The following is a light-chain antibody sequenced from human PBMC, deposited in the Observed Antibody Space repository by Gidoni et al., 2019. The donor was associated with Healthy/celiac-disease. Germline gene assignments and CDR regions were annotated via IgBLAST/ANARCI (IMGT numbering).Light chain of an antibody. CDR1: QSISSY. V-gene: IGKV3-11*01. CDR2: DAS. CDR3: QQHNNWPLT. Sequence: EIVFLQSPATLSLSPGERATLSCRASQSISSYLVWYQQKPGQAPRLLIYDASNRATGVPARFSGSGSGTDFTLTISSLEPEDFAVYYCQQHNNWPLTFGGGTKVEIK. J-gene: IGKJ4*01.